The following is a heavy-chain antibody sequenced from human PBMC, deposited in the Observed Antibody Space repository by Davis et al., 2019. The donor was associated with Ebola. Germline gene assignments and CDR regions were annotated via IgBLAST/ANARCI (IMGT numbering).Heavy chain of an antibody. CDR3: ARERVSGFWSGYPDY. CDR2: IDHGGSET. Sequence: PGGSLRLSCVVSGLTFIHAWMTWVRQPPGKGLEWVANIDHGGSETYSVDSVKGRFTISRDNAKNTLYLQMNSLRAEDTAVYFCARERVSGFWSGYPDYWGQGTLVTVSS. D-gene: IGHD3-3*01. J-gene: IGHJ4*02. V-gene: IGHV3-7*01. CDR1: GLTFIHAW.